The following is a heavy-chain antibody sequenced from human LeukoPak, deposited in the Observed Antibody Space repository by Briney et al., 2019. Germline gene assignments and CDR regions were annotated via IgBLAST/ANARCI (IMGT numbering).Heavy chain of an antibody. J-gene: IGHJ4*02. D-gene: IGHD6-19*01. CDR3: ARDQGYSSGWSLGY. CDR2: INSERSST. CDR1: GVTFSSYL. Sequence: GGSLRLSCAASGVTFSSYLMHCVRQAPGKGLWWVSQINSERSSTSYADSVKGRFTISRDNAKNTLYLQMNSLRAEDTAVYYCARDQGYSSGWSLGYWGQGTLVTVSS. V-gene: IGHV3-74*01.